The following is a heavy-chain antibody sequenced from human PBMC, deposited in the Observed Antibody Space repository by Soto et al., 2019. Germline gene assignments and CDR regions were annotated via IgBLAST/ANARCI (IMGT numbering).Heavy chain of an antibody. J-gene: IGHJ4*02. CDR1: GFTFSSYW. CDR2: IKQDGSEE. CDR3: ARDAGRQWLALYFDY. Sequence: GGSLRLSCAASGFTFSSYWMSWVRQAPGKGLEWVANIKQDGSEEYYVDSVKGRFTISRDNAKNSLYLQMNSLRAEDTAVYYCARDAGRQWLALYFDYWGQGTLVTVSS. D-gene: IGHD6-19*01. V-gene: IGHV3-7*03.